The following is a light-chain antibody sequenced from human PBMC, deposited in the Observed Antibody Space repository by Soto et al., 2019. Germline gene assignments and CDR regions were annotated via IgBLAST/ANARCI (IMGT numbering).Light chain of an antibody. CDR2: EVN. Sequence: QSALTQPASVSRSPGQSITISCTGTSSDVGGYNYVSWYQQHPGKAPKLLIFEVNNRPSGVSNRFSGSKSGNTASLTLSGLQAEDEADYYCTSYASSAARVFGTGTKVTVL. J-gene: IGLJ1*01. CDR1: SSDVGGYNY. CDR3: TSYASSAARV. V-gene: IGLV2-14*01.